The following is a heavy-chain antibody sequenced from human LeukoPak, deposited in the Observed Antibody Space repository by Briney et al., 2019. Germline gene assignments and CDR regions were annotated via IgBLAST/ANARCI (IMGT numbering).Heavy chain of an antibody. J-gene: IGHJ5*02. V-gene: IGHV1-69*05. D-gene: IGHD6-6*01. CDR2: IIPIFGTA. CDR1: GGTFSSYA. CDR3: ARASSESIAARPYWFDP. Sequence: SVKVSCKASGGTFSSYAISWVRQAPGQGLEWMGGIIPIFGTANYAQKFQGRVTITTDVSTSTAYMELSSLRSEDTAVYYCARASSESIAARPYWFDPWGQGTLVTVSS.